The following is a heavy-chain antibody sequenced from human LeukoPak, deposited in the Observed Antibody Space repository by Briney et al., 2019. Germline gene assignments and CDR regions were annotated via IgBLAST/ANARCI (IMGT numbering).Heavy chain of an antibody. D-gene: IGHD3-16*02. V-gene: IGHV3-33*06. CDR2: IWYDGSNK. CDR3: AKNHRGITFEGVIDHPDY. Sequence: GGSLRLSCAASGFTFSSYGMHWVRQAPGKGLEWVAVIWYDGSNKYYADSVKGRFTISRDNSKNTLYLQMNSLRAEDTAVYYCAKNHRGITFEGVIDHPDYWGQGTLVTVSS. J-gene: IGHJ4*02. CDR1: GFTFSSYG.